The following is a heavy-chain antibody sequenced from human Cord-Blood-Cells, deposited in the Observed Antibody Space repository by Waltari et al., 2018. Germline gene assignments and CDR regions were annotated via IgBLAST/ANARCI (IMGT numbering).Heavy chain of an antibody. V-gene: IGHV4-39*01. CDR2: IYYGGST. CDR1: GGSIRSSSYY. J-gene: IGHJ4*02. Sequence: QLQLPESGPGLVKPSETLSLTCTVSGGSIRSSSYYWGWIRKPPGKGLEWIGSIYYGGSTYYNPSLKVRVTISVDTSKNQFSLKLSSVTAADTAVYYCARHEGRYSYGKNFDYWGQGTLVTVSS. CDR3: ARHEGRYSYGKNFDY. D-gene: IGHD5-18*01.